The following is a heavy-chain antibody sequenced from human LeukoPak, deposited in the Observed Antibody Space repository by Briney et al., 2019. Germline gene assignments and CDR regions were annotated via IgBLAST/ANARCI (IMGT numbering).Heavy chain of an antibody. CDR3: ARDDCSGGSCYFGY. CDR1: GGSLSSGGYS. Sequence: PSETLSLTCAVSGGSLSSGGYSWSWIRQPPGKGLEWIGYIYHSGSTYYNPSLKSRVTISVDRSKNQFSLKLSSVTAADTAVYYCARDDCSGGSCYFGYWGQGTLVTVSS. CDR2: IYHSGST. V-gene: IGHV4-30-2*01. J-gene: IGHJ4*02. D-gene: IGHD2-15*01.